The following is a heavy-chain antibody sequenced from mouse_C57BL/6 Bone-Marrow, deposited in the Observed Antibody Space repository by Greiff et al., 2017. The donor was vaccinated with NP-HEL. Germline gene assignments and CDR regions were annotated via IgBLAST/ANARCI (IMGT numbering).Heavy chain of an antibody. CDR3: ARRYRGLYYYAMDY. D-gene: IGHD2-12*01. CDR1: GFTFSDYG. CDR2: ISSGSSTI. Sequence: EVQVVESGGGLVKPGGSLKLSCAASGFTFSDYGMHWVRQAPETGLEWVAYISSGSSTIYYADTVKGRFTISSDNAKNTLFLQMTSLRSENTAMYYCARRYRGLYYYAMDYWGQGTSVTVSS. V-gene: IGHV5-17*01. J-gene: IGHJ4*01.